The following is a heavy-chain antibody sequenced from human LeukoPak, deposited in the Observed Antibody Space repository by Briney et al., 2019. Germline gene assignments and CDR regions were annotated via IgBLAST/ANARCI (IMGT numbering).Heavy chain of an antibody. CDR2: FDPEDGET. Sequence: ASVKVSCKVSGYTLTELSMHWVRQAPGKGLEWMGGFDPEDGETIYAQKFQGRVTMTEDTSTDTAYMELSSLRSEDTAVYYCAATRLEGWLRLNFDYWGQGTLVTVSS. CDR1: GYTLTELS. V-gene: IGHV1-24*01. CDR3: AATRLEGWLRLNFDY. D-gene: IGHD5-12*01. J-gene: IGHJ4*02.